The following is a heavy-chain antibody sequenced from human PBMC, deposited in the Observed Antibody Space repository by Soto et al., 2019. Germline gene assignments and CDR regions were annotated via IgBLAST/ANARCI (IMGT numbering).Heavy chain of an antibody. J-gene: IGHJ4*02. CDR3: VRVRGYCSGGSCRRYYFDY. CDR1: GGSFSGYY. Sequence: SETLSLTCAVYGGSFSGYYWSWIRQPPGKGLEWIGEINHSGSTNYDPSLKSRVTISVDTSKNQFSLKLSSVTAADTAVYYCVRVRGYCSGGSCRRYYFDYWGQGTQVTVSS. D-gene: IGHD2-15*01. V-gene: IGHV4-34*01. CDR2: INHSGST.